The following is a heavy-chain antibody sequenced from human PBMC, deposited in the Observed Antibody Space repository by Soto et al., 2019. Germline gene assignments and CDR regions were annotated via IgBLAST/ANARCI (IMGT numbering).Heavy chain of an antibody. CDR2: IYYSGST. D-gene: IGHD3-10*01. CDR3: ARRPAGSYYYDSGYYYGMDV. V-gene: IGHV4-39*01. J-gene: IGHJ6*02. CDR1: GGSSSSSSYY. Sequence: SETLSLTCTVSGGSSSSSSYYWGWIRQPPGKGLEWIGTIYYSGSTYYNPSLKSRVTISVDTSKNQFSLKLNSVTAADTAVYYCARRPAGSYYYDSGYYYGMDVWGQGTTVTVS.